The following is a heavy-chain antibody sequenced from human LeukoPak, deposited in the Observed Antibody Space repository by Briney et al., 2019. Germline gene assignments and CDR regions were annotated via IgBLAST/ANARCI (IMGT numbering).Heavy chain of an antibody. CDR3: ARESGLTMVRGTFDY. CDR1: GFIFSTSW. Sequence: GGSLRLSCTASGFIFSTSWMTWVRQAPGKGLEWVANINLDGSEKYYVDSVKGRFTISRDNAKNSLYLQMNSLRAEDTAVYYCARESGLTMVRGTFDYWGQGTLVTVSS. J-gene: IGHJ4*02. CDR2: INLDGSEK. V-gene: IGHV3-7*01. D-gene: IGHD3-10*01.